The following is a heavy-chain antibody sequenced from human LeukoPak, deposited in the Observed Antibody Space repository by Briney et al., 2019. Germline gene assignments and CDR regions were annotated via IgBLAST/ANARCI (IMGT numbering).Heavy chain of an antibody. CDR2: IIPIFGTA. CDR1: GGTFSSYA. V-gene: IGHV1-69*05. J-gene: IGHJ4*02. CDR3: ARRYSGSYDYFDY. Sequence: ASVKVSYKASGGTFSSYAISWVRQAPGQGLEWMGGIIPIFGTANYAQKFQGRVTITTDESTSTAYMELSSLRSEDTAVYYCARRYSGSYDYFDYWGQGTLVTVSS. D-gene: IGHD1-26*01.